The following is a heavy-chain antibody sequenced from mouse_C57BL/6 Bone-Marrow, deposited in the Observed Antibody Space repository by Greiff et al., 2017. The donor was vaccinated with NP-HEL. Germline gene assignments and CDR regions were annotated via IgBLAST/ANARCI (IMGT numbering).Heavy chain of an antibody. V-gene: IGHV5-4*01. CDR1: GFTFSSYA. Sequence: EVKLVESGGGLVKPGGSLKLSCAASGFTFSSYAMSWVRQTPEKRLEWVATISDGGSYTYYPDNVKGRFTISRDNAKNNLYLQMSHLKSEDTAMYYCARDFHYYGSSLDYWGQGTTLTVSS. CDR2: ISDGGSYT. CDR3: ARDFHYYGSSLDY. D-gene: IGHD1-1*01. J-gene: IGHJ2*01.